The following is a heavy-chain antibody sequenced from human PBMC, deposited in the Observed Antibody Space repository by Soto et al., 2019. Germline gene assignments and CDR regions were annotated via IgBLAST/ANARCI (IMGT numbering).Heavy chain of an antibody. J-gene: IGHJ4*02. Sequence: GSFTASRGTFSYYALVWVRQPPCQGLEWLGGIIPIFGTANYAQKFQGRVTITADESTSTAYMELSNLRAEDTAGDYGSRCADYGDPVTASDYWGQGTLVTVSS. CDR1: RGTFSYYA. V-gene: IGHV1-69*01. CDR2: IIPIFGTA. CDR3: SRCADYGDPVTASDY. D-gene: IGHD4-17*01.